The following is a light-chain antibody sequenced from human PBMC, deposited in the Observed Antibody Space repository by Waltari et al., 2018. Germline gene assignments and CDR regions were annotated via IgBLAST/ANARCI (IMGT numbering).Light chain of an antibody. CDR3: QQRSNFPPT. Sequence: IVLTQYPATLSLSPGERVTLSCRASQSVSSSLAWYQQKPDQAPRLLFHAVSNSATGIPARFSVSESGTDFTLTISGLEAEDFAVYYCQQRSNFPPTFGQVTKVEIK. CDR1: QSVSSS. V-gene: IGKV3-11*01. J-gene: IGKJ1*01. CDR2: AVS.